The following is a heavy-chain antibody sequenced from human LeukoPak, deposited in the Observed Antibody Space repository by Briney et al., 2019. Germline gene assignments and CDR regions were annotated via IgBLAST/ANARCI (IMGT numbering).Heavy chain of an antibody. J-gene: IGHJ4*02. V-gene: IGHV3-74*01. D-gene: IGHD2-15*01. CDR2: ISTDGTTT. CDR3: ARSLGYSSGG. Sequence: GGSLRLSRAASGFTFRSHWMHWVRQVPGKGLVWVSHISTDGTTTNYADSVKGRFTISRDNAKDTLYLQMHSLRVDDTAVYYCARSLGYSSGGWGQGTLVTVSS. CDR1: GFTFRSHW.